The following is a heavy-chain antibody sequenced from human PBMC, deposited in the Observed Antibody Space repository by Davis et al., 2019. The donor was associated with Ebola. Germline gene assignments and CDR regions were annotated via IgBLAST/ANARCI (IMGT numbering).Heavy chain of an antibody. CDR3: ARGGATGTQGVYYYYGMNV. Sequence: ASVKVSCKASGYTFTGYYMHWVRQAPGQGLEWMGWINPNSGGTNYAQKFQGWVTMTRDTSISTAYMELSRLRSDDTAVYYCARGGATGTQGVYYYYGMNVWGQGTTVTVSS. D-gene: IGHD1-1*01. J-gene: IGHJ6*02. V-gene: IGHV1-2*04. CDR1: GYTFTGYY. CDR2: INPNSGGT.